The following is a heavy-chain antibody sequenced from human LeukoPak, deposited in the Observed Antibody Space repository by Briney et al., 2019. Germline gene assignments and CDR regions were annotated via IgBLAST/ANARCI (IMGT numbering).Heavy chain of an antibody. V-gene: IGHV3-23*01. CDR2: ISGSGGST. D-gene: IGHD5-24*01. CDR1: GFTFSNYG. Sequence: GGSLRLSCAASGFTFSNYGMSWVRQAPGKGLEWVSAISGSGGSTYYADSVKGRFTISRDNSKNTLYLQMNSLRAEDTAVYYCARDREMPTITGSLLDYWGQGILVTVSS. J-gene: IGHJ4*02. CDR3: ARDREMPTITGSLLDY.